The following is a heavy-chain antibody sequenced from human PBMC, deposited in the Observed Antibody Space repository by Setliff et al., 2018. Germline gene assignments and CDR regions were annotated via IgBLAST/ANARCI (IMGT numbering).Heavy chain of an antibody. Sequence: SETLSLTCTVSGGSISGYYWSWIRQPPGKGLEWIGNIYYTGSPSYSPSLRSRGTISVDTSRNQFSLKLRSVTAADTAVYYCARLSWDGLRYYGLDVWGQGATVTV. CDR1: GGSISGYY. J-gene: IGHJ6*02. CDR2: IYYTGSP. V-gene: IGHV4-59*01. D-gene: IGHD3-10*01. CDR3: ARLSWDGLRYYGLDV.